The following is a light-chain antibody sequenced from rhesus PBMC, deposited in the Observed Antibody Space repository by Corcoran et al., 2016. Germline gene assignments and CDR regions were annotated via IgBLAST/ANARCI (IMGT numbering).Light chain of an antibody. CDR2: GAS. CDR1: QSVSSS. V-gene: IGKV3-24*01. CDR3: LQHSNWWT. Sequence: EIVMTQSPATLSLSPGERATISCRASQSVSSSLAWYQQKPGQAPRLLIYGASNRPTGIPDRSRGRGSGTDFPPTIRSLEPEDVAVFYCLQHSNWWTFGQGTKVDIK. J-gene: IGKJ1*01.